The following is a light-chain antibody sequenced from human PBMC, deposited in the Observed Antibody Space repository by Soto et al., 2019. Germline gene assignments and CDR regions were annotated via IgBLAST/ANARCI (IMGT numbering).Light chain of an antibody. CDR3: TQYNNWPSSG. CDR2: GAS. Sequence: EIVMTQSPATLSVSPGERATLSCRASQSVSSNLAWYQQKPGQAPRLLIYGASTRATGIPARFSGSGSGTAFTLTISSLQSEDVAVYYCTQYNNWPSSGFGQGTKVEIK. V-gene: IGKV3-15*01. CDR1: QSVSSN. J-gene: IGKJ1*01.